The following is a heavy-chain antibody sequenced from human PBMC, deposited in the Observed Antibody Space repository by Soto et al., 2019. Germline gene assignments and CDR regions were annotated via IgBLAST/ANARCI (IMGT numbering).Heavy chain of an antibody. Sequence: EVQLVESGGGLIQPGGSLRLSCAASGFTVNSKYMSWVRQAPGKGLEWVSVIYSGGSTYYADSVKDRFTISRDNSKNTXYXXMNSLRAEDTAVYYCAKVALGGYYDSSGYRGAFDIWGQGTMVTVSS. D-gene: IGHD3-22*01. CDR2: IYSGGST. CDR1: GFTVNSKY. V-gene: IGHV3-53*01. J-gene: IGHJ3*02. CDR3: AKVALGGYYDSSGYRGAFDI.